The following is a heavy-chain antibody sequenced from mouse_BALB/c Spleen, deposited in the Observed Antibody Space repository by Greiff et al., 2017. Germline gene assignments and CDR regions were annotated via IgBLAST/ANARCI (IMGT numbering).Heavy chain of an antibody. CDR3: AKDNYGYYAMDY. Sequence: EVKVVESGAELVKPGASVKLSCTASGFNIKDTYMHWVKQRPEQGLEWIGRIDPANGNTKYDPKFQGKATITADTSSNTAYLQLSSLTSEDTAVYYCAKDNYGYYAMDYWGQGTSVTVSS. J-gene: IGHJ4*01. V-gene: IGHV14-3*02. CDR2: IDPANGNT. D-gene: IGHD1-1*01. CDR1: GFNIKDTY.